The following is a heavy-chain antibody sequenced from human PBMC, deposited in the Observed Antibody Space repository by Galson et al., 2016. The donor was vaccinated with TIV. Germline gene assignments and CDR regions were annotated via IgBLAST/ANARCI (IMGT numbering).Heavy chain of an antibody. J-gene: IGHJ4*02. CDR2: TSYGGSNK. Sequence: SLRLSCAASGFILSTYAMHWVRQAPGKGLEWVAVTSYGGSNKYYADSVKGRFTISRDNSKNTLYLQMNSLRAEDTAVYYCARDSGGYFMYYFVYWGQGAPVTVSS. D-gene: IGHD3-10*01. CDR3: ARDSGGYFMYYFVY. CDR1: GFILSTYA. V-gene: IGHV3-30-3*01.